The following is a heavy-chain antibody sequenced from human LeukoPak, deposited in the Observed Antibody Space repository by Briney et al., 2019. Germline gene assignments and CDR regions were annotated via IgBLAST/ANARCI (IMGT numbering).Heavy chain of an antibody. D-gene: IGHD1-26*01. CDR2: FYYSGST. J-gene: IGHJ4*02. CDR3: ARRDTIVGATKFDY. V-gene: IGHV4-39*01. CDR1: GGSISSSSYY. Sequence: SETLSLTCTVSGGSISSSSYYWGWIRQPPGKGLEWIGSFYYSGSTYYNPSLKSRVTISVDTSKNQFSLKLSSVTAADTAVYYCARRDTIVGATKFDYWGQGTLVTVSS.